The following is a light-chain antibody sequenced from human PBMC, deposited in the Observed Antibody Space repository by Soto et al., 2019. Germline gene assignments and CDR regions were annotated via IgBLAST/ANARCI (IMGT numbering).Light chain of an antibody. CDR3: QQYGSSIFT. Sequence: EIVLTQSPGTLSLSPGERVTLSCRASQSVSSNYLAWYQQKPGQAPRLLIYGASSRATGIPDRFSGSGSGTDFTLTISRLEPEDFAVYYCQQYGSSIFTFGPGTKVDIK. V-gene: IGKV3-20*01. CDR2: GAS. J-gene: IGKJ3*01. CDR1: QSVSSNY.